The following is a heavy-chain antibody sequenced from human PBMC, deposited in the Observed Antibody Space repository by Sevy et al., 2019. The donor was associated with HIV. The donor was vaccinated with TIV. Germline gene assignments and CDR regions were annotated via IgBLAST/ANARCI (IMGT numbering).Heavy chain of an antibody. V-gene: IGHV3-23*01. Sequence: GGSLRLSCSASGFTFRSFSMHWVRQAPGKGLEWVAAICSTGDCTYFADSVLGRFTISRDNSKNTLSLQMNSLRAEDTALYYCAKGFGDYKGTYQPNYWGQGTLVTVSS. CDR2: ICSTGDCT. CDR1: GFTFRSFS. CDR3: AKGFGDYKGTYQPNY. D-gene: IGHD4-17*01. J-gene: IGHJ4*02.